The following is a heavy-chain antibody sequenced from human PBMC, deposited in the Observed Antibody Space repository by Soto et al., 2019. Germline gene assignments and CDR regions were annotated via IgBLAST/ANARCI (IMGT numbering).Heavy chain of an antibody. J-gene: IGHJ6*02. CDR3: VMVDNYVTPTPEDV. CDR1: GYIFVNYG. V-gene: IGHV1-18*01. CDR2: ISPYTGNT. D-gene: IGHD3-16*01. Sequence: QVQLVQSGDEVKKPGASVKVSCKASGYIFVNYGIAWVRQAPGQGLEWMGWISPYTGNTHSATKVQGRLTMTTDTSTSTAYTGLGSLTPDDTAVYYCVMVDNYVTPTPEDVWGQGTTVTVSS.